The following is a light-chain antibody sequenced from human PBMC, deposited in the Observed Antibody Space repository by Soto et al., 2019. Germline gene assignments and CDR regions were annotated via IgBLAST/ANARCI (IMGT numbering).Light chain of an antibody. Sequence: QSVLTQSSSASASLGSSVKLTCTLSSGHSSYIIAWHQQQPGKAPRYLMKLEGSGSYNKGSGVPDRFSGSSSGADRYLTVSNPHFEEEADYDCETWDSNTHTVFGGGTKLTVL. V-gene: IGLV4-60*02. J-gene: IGLJ3*02. CDR1: SGHSSYI. CDR2: LEGSGSY. CDR3: ETWDSNTHTV.